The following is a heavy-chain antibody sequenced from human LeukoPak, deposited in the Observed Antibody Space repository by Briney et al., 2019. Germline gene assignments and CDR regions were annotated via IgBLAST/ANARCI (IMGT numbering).Heavy chain of an antibody. CDR3: ARALEATVTTHAFDI. V-gene: IGHV3-21*01. Sequence: GSLRLSCAASGFTFSSYSMNWVRPAPGKGLEWVSPISSSSSYIYYADSVKGRFTISRDNAKNSLYLQMNSLRAEDTAVYYCARALEATVTTHAFDIWGQGTMVTVSS. CDR1: GFTFSSYS. D-gene: IGHD4-17*01. J-gene: IGHJ3*02. CDR2: ISSSSSYI.